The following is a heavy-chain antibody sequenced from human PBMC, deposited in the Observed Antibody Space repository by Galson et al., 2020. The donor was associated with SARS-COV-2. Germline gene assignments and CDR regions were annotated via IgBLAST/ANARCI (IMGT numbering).Heavy chain of an antibody. J-gene: IGHJ4*02. CDR3: ARDGQIGYDYRAVGY. V-gene: IGHV1-18*01. Sequence: ASVKVSCKASGYTISNYAISWLRRAPGQGLEWMGWISTYNGDTNYAPKFQGRVTMTTDTSANSVYMELRNLRSDDTATYYCARDGQIGYDYRAVGYWGQGTLVTVAS. CDR2: ISTYNGDT. CDR1: GYTISNYA. D-gene: IGHD5-12*01.